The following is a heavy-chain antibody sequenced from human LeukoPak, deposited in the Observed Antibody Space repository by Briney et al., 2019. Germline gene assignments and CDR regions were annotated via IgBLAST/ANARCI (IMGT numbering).Heavy chain of an antibody. CDR1: GGTFSSYA. Sequence: GASVKVSCKASGGTFSSYAISWVRQAPGQGLEWMGGIIPIFGTANYAQKFQGRVTITADESTSTAYMELSSLKSEDTAVYYCARGQWPDAFDIWGQGTMVTVSS. J-gene: IGHJ3*02. CDR2: IIPIFGTA. CDR3: ARGQWPDAFDI. V-gene: IGHV1-69*13. D-gene: IGHD6-19*01.